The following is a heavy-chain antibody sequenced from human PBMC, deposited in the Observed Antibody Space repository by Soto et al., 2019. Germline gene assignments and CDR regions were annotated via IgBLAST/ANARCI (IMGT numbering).Heavy chain of an antibody. CDR2: ISWNSGNI. CDR3: TKGASTSCFSAFDL. V-gene: IGHV3-9*01. D-gene: IGHD2-2*01. Sequence: EVQLVESGGGVVQPGRSLRLSCSASGFTFDDYAMNWVRQAPGKGLEWVSSISWNSGNIVYADSVRGRFTNSRDNAKTSLHLQMNSLRAEDTALYYCTKGASTSCFSAFDLWGQGTMVTVSS. CDR1: GFTFDDYA. J-gene: IGHJ3*01.